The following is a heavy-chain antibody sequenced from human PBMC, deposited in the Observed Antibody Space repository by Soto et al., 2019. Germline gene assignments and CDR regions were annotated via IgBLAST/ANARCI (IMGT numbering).Heavy chain of an antibody. CDR2: ISWNSGSI. J-gene: IGHJ3*02. CDR1: GFTFDDYA. V-gene: IGHV3-9*01. CDR3: AKDLTPRGYYGSGSYYNERGLGAFDI. D-gene: IGHD3-10*01. Sequence: EVQLVESGGGLVQPGRSLRLSCAASGFTFDDYAMHWVRQAPGKGLERVSGISWNSGSIGYADSVKGRFTISRDNAKNSLYLQMNSLRAEDTALYYCAKDLTPRGYYGSGSYYNERGLGAFDIWGQGTMVTVSS.